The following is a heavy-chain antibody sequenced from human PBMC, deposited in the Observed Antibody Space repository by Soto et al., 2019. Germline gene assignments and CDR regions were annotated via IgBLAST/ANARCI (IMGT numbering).Heavy chain of an antibody. V-gene: IGHV3-30*18. D-gene: IGHD3-10*01. J-gene: IGHJ4*02. Sequence: QVQLVESGGGVVQPGRSLRLSCAASGFTFSSYGMHWVRQAPGKGLEWVAVISYDGSNKYYADSVKGRFTISRDNSKNTLYLQMNILRAEDTAVYYCAKDARMVRGVMAPNYWGQGTLVTVSS. CDR1: GFTFSSYG. CDR3: AKDARMVRGVMAPNY. CDR2: ISYDGSNK.